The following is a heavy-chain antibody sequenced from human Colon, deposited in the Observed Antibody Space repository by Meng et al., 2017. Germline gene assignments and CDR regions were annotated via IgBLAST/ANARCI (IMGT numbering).Heavy chain of an antibody. CDR2: ARIDYANT. J-gene: IGHJ4*02. V-gene: IGHV4-61*08. D-gene: IGHD3-16*01. CDR3: ARDYWGSLDF. Sequence: QGRLQGSGPGLVRPSETLSLNCAVSGASVRSPDHQWGWVRQPPGKGLEWIGYARIDYANTNYNPSLKSRVNVSLDTSKNQFSLNVRSVTAADTAVYYCARDYWGSLDFWGQGILVTVSS. CDR1: GASVRSPDHQ.